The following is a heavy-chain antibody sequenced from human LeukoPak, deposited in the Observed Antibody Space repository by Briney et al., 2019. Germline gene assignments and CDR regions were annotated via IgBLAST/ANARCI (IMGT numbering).Heavy chain of an antibody. CDR2: IKSKTDGGTT. D-gene: IGHD3-22*01. CDR1: GFTFSNAW. CDR3: TTDPNYYDSSGYYFAFDY. Sequence: GGSLRPSCAASGFTFSNAWMSWVRQAPGKGLEWVGRIKSKTDGGTTDYAAPVKGRFTISRDDSKNTLYLQMNSLKTEDTAVYYCTTDPNYYDSSGYYFAFDYWGQGTLVTVSS. V-gene: IGHV3-15*01. J-gene: IGHJ4*02.